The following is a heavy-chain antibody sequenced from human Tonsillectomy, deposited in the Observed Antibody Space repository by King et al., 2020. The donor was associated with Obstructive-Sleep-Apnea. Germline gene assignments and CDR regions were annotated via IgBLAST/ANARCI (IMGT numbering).Heavy chain of an antibody. J-gene: IGHJ6*02. CDR2: ISNSGNNK. CDR3: ARGRDYGMDV. Sequence: LVESGGGVVQPGRSLRLSCAGSGFIFSSDALDWVRQAPGKGLEWVAFISNSGNNKNYADSVKGRFSISRDNSNNTLYLQMNSLRAGDTAVYYCARGRDYGMDVWGQGTTVTVSS. V-gene: IGHV3-30-3*01. CDR1: GFIFSSDA.